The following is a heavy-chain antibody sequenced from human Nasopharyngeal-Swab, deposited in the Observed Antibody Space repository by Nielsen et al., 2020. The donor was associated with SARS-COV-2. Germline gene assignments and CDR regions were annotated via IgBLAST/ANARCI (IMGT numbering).Heavy chain of an antibody. J-gene: IGHJ5*02. Sequence: SVKVSCKSSGGTFSHSGFSWVRQAPGQGLEWMGGIIPVFGTPLYAQKFQGRVTISADESTTTTYMELSSLRSQDTAVYYCAKVRTNYGMGLNGALDPWGQGTLVTVSS. D-gene: IGHD4-17*01. CDR3: AKVRTNYGMGLNGALDP. CDR2: IIPVFGTP. V-gene: IGHV1-69*13. CDR1: GGTFSHSG.